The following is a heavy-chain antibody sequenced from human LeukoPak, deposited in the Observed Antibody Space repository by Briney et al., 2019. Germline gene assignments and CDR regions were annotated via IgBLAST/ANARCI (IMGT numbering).Heavy chain of an antibody. D-gene: IGHD3-16*01. CDR3: AKGHSGPGGGLNI. J-gene: IGHJ3*02. CDR2: ISWNSGIR. V-gene: IGHV3-9*01. Sequence: GGSLRLSCAASGFSFDEYAMHWVRQAPGKGLEWVSGISWNSGIRDYADSVKGRFTISRDNARISLYLQMNSLRAEDTVLYYCAKGHSGPGGGLNIWGQGTMVTVSS. CDR1: GFSFDEYA.